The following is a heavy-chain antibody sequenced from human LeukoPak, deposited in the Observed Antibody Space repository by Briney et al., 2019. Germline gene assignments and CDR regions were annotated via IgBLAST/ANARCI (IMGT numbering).Heavy chain of an antibody. CDR2: IRWNSGNI. Sequence: GGSLRLSCAASGFIFDNYDIPWVRQAPGKGLEWVSGIRWNSGNIRYADSVKGRFTISRDNAKNSLYLQMSSLRAEDTAMYYCTRGLLDYWGQGTLVTVSS. CDR3: TRGLLDY. J-gene: IGHJ4*02. CDR1: GFIFDNYD. D-gene: IGHD2-15*01. V-gene: IGHV3-9*01.